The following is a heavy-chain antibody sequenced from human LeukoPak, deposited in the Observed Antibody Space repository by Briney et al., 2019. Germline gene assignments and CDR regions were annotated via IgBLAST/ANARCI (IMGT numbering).Heavy chain of an antibody. CDR1: GYSITSGYY. J-gene: IGHJ3*01. D-gene: IGHD3-22*01. CDR3: ARMGVSYYYDSSTYYPAAFDV. V-gene: IGHV4-38-2*01. Sequence: SETLSLTCAVSGYSITSGYYWGWIRQSPGRGLEWIATIFHSGSIYYNPSLKSRVTLSVDTSKNQFTPKLNSVTAADTAVYYCARMGVSYYYDSSTYYPAAFDVWGQGTMVSVSS. CDR2: IFHSGSI.